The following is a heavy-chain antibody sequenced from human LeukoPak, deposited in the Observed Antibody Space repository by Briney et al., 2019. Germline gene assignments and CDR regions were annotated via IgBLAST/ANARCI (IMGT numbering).Heavy chain of an antibody. CDR2: INHSGST. CDR3: ARGHLRNWFDP. J-gene: IGHJ5*02. V-gene: IGHV4-34*01. CDR1: GGSFSGYY. Sequence: KASETLSLTCAVYGGSFSGYYWSWIRQPPGKGLEWIGEINHSGSTNYNPSLKSRVTISVDTSKNQFSLKLSSVTAADTAVYYCARGHLRNWFDPWGQGTLVTVSS.